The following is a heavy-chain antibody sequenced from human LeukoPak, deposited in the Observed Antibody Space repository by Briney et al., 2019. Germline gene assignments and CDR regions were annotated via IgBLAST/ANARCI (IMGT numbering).Heavy chain of an antibody. CDR2: IIPIFGTA. Sequence: SVKVFCKASGSTFINYAISWVRQAPGQGLEWMGGIIPIFGTANYAQKFQLRVTITADESTSTAYMERSSLRSEDTAVYYCASLRDGYNSFDYWGQGTLVSVSS. CDR1: GSTFINYA. V-gene: IGHV1-69*13. CDR3: ASLRDGYNSFDY. D-gene: IGHD5-24*01. J-gene: IGHJ4*02.